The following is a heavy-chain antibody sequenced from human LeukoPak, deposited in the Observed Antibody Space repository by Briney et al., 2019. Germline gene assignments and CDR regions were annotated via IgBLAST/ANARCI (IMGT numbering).Heavy chain of an antibody. CDR2: IYNSGST. V-gene: IGHV4-59*01. Sequence: SETLSLTCTVSGDSFSYFYWSWIRQPPGKGLEWIGYIYNSGSTNYNPSLKSRVTISLDTSKNQFTLKLSSVTAADTAVYYCARGVVAAAGRTFDFWGQGTLVTVSS. D-gene: IGHD6-13*01. CDR1: GDSFSYFY. CDR3: ARGVVAAAGRTFDF. J-gene: IGHJ4*02.